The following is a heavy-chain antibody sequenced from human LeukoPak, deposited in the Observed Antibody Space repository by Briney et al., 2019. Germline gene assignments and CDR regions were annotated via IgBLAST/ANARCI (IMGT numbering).Heavy chain of an antibody. CDR3: ARGRTCTADAFDF. CDR1: GYTFTGYY. Sequence: ASVKVSCKASGYTFTGYYMHWVRQAPGQGLEWMGWINPNSGGTYYAQKFQGRVTMTRDTSISTAYMELSRLRSDDTAVYYCARGRTCTADAFDFWGQGTMVTFSS. J-gene: IGHJ3*01. CDR2: INPNSGGT. D-gene: IGHD1-14*01. V-gene: IGHV1-2*02.